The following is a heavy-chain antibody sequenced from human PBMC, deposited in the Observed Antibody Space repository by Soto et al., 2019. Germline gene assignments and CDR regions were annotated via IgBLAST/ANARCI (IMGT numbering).Heavy chain of an antibody. D-gene: IGHD6-6*01. Sequence: EVQLLESGGGLVQPGGSLRLSCAASGFTFTNYAMNWVRQAPGKGLEWVSAITGGGNTYYADSVKGRFTISSDSFESTLYLQMNSLKAEDTAVYYCAKVPWGSSRTGGFDFWGQGSLVTVSS. CDR1: GFTFTNYA. V-gene: IGHV3-23*01. CDR2: ITGGGNT. CDR3: AKVPWGSSRTGGFDF. J-gene: IGHJ4*02.